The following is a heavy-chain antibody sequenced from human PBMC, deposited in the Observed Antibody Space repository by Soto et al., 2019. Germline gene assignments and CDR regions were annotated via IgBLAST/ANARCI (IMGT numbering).Heavy chain of an antibody. D-gene: IGHD5-12*01. CDR3: ASMAPPSDY. CDR1: GFTFSDYY. CDR2: ISSSGSTI. J-gene: IGHJ4*02. V-gene: IGHV3-11*01. Sequence: QVQLVESGGGLVKPGGSLRLSCAASGFTFSDYYMSWIRQAPGKGLEWVSYISSSGSTIYYADAVKGRFTIARDNAKNSLHLQMNSLSAEAPAVYDCASMAPPSDYWGQGTLVTVSS.